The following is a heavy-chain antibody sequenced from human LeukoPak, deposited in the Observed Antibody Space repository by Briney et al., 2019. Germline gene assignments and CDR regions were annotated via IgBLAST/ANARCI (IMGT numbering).Heavy chain of an antibody. CDR3: ARGVWGSSWYGDY. J-gene: IGHJ4*02. CDR1: GGSFSGYY. CDR2: INHSGST. V-gene: IGHV4-34*01. D-gene: IGHD6-13*01. Sequence: SETLSLTCAVYGGSFSGYYWSWVRQPPGKGLEWIGEINHSGSTNYNPSLKSRVTISVDTSKNQFSLKLSSVTAADTAVYYCARGVWGSSWYGDYWGQGPLVTVSS.